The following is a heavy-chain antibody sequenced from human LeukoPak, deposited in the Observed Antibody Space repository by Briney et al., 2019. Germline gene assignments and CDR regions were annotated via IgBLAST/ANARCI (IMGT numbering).Heavy chain of an antibody. D-gene: IGHD5-18*01. V-gene: IGHV3-21*01. CDR3: ARGAARTAMAPFDY. CDR1: GFTFSSYS. CDR2: ISSSSSYI. J-gene: IGHJ4*02. Sequence: GGSLRLSCAASGFTFSSYSMNWVRQAPGKGLEWVSSISSSSSYIYYADSVKGRFTISRDNAKNSLYLQMNSLRAEDTAVYYCARGAARTAMAPFDYWGQGTLVTVSS.